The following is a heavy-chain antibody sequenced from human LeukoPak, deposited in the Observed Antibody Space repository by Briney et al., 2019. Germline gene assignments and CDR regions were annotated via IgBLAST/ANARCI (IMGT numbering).Heavy chain of an antibody. Sequence: SETLSLTCTVSGGSISSYYWSWIRQPPGKGLEWIGYIYYSGSTNYNPSLKSRVTISVDTSKNQFSLNLSSVTAADTAVYYCARDTDTGSYYGGFEYWGQGTLVTVSS. J-gene: IGHJ4*02. V-gene: IGHV4-59*01. CDR1: GGSISSYY. D-gene: IGHD3-10*01. CDR3: ARDTDTGSYYGGFEY. CDR2: IYYSGST.